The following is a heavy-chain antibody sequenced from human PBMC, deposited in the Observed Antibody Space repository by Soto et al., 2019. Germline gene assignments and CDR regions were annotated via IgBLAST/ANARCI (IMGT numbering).Heavy chain of an antibody. J-gene: IGHJ4*02. CDR2: IRGSGSST. Sequence: GGSLRLSCAASGFTFSSYGMHWVRQAPGKGREWGAVIRGSGSSTYYADSVKGRFTISRDNAKNTLYLQMNSLRAEDTAVYYCGKLGLRLQWLVEFDYWGQGTLVTVSS. V-gene: IGHV3-33*06. D-gene: IGHD6-19*01. CDR1: GFTFSSYG. CDR3: GKLGLRLQWLVEFDY.